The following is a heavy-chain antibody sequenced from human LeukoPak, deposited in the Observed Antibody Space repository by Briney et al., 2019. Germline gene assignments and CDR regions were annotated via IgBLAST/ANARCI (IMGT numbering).Heavy chain of an antibody. CDR1: GGTFSSYA. Sequence: SVKVSCKASGGTFSSYAISWVRQAPGQGLEWKGRIIPIFGTANYAQKFQGRVTITTDESTSTAYMELSSLRSEDTAVYYCARGVRDGYMGAFDIWGQGTMVTVSS. CDR2: IIPIFGTA. V-gene: IGHV1-69*05. J-gene: IGHJ3*02. D-gene: IGHD5-24*01. CDR3: ARGVRDGYMGAFDI.